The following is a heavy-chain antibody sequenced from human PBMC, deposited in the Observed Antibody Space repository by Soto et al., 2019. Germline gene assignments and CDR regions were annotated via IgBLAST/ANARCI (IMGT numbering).Heavy chain of an antibody. V-gene: IGHV3-74*01. D-gene: IGHD2-8*01. CDR3: AIHDCTNDVCREAAVTVGGALEY. CDR1: GFTFSKYW. CDR2: ISSDGTTT. Sequence: EVQLVESGGGLVQPGKALRLSCAASGFTFSKYWIHWVRQAPGKGPVWVSYISSDGTTTDYADSVKGRFTISRDNAKNRLYLQMDSLRAEDTAVYYCAIHDCTNDVCREAAVTVGGALEYWGQGAQVTVSS. J-gene: IGHJ4*02.